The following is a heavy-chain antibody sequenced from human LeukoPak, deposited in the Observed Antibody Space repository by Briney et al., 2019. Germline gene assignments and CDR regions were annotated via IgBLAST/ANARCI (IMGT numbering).Heavy chain of an antibody. CDR1: GFTFDDYA. Sequence: GGSLRLSCAASGFTFDDYAMHWVRQAPGKGLEWVSGISWNSGSIGYADSVKGRFTISRDNAKNSLYLQMNSLRVEDTAVYYCARDGDGRYCSSTTCSVDYWGQGTLVTVSS. J-gene: IGHJ4*02. V-gene: IGHV3-9*01. D-gene: IGHD2-2*01. CDR2: ISWNSGSI. CDR3: ARDGDGRYCSSTTCSVDY.